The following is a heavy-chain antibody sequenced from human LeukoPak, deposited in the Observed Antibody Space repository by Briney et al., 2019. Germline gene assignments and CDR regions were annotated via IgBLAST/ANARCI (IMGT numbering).Heavy chain of an antibody. CDR1: GYSFTSFC. Sequence: GESLKISCKGSGYSFTSFCIGWVRQMPGKGLEWMWIIYPGDTDTRYSPSFQGHVTISADKSISTAYLQWSSLKASDTAMYYCARQVALKGYYYMDVWGKGPRSPSP. D-gene: IGHD3-3*02. J-gene: IGHJ6*03. CDR3: ARQVALKGYYYMDV. V-gene: IGHV5-51*01. CDR2: IYPGDTDT.